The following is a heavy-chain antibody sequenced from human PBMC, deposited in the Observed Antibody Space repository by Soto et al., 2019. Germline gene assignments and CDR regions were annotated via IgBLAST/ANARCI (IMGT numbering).Heavy chain of an antibody. CDR3: ARHPGYYDILTGYTTYYFDY. D-gene: IGHD3-9*01. V-gene: IGHV4-4*02. J-gene: IGHJ4*02. CDR2: IYHSGST. Sequence: SETLSLTCAVSGGSISSSNWWSWVRQPPGKGLDWIGEIYHSGSTNYNPSLKSRVTISVDKSKNQFSLKLSSVTAADTAVYYCARHPGYYDILTGYTTYYFDYWGQGILVTVSS. CDR1: GGSISSSNW.